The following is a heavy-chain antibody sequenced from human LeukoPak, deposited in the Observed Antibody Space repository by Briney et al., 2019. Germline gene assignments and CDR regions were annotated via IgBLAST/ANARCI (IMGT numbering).Heavy chain of an antibody. D-gene: IGHD3-3*01. CDR2: FIPILDIT. CDR3: ARPASTYDFSYGLEV. CDR1: GGTFSSSA. V-gene: IGHV1-69*04. J-gene: IGHJ6*02. Sequence: SVKVSCKASGGTFSSSAFNWVRQAPGQGLEWMGRFIPILDITNYAQKFQGRVTFTADKSTSTAYMELSSLTSEDTAVYYCARPASTYDFSYGLEVWGQGTTVTVSS.